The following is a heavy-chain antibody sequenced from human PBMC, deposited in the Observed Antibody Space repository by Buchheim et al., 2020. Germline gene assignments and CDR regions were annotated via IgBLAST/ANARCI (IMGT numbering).Heavy chain of an antibody. CDR1: GFTFSSYG. J-gene: IGHJ4*02. Sequence: QLQLVESGGGVVQPGRSLRLSCAASGFTFSSYGMHWVRQAPGKGLEWVAVIWYDGSNKYYADSVKGRFTISRDNSKNTLYLQMNSLRAEDTAVYYCAREIAMWIQLWSFDYWGQGTL. V-gene: IGHV3-33*01. CDR3: AREIAMWIQLWSFDY. D-gene: IGHD5-18*01. CDR2: IWYDGSNK.